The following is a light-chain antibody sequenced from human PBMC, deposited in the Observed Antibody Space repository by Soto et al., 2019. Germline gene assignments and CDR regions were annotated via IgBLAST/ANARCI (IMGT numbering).Light chain of an antibody. J-gene: IGKJ1*01. V-gene: IGKV3-20*01. CDR3: QQYDSSLWT. CDR2: AAS. Sequence: ELVLTQSPGTLSLSPGERATLSCMASQSVTSSNLAWYQQKPGQAPRLLIYAASSRATGIPDRFSGSGSGTDFTLTISRLEPEDFAVYYCQQYDSSLWTFGQGTKVDIK. CDR1: QSVTSSN.